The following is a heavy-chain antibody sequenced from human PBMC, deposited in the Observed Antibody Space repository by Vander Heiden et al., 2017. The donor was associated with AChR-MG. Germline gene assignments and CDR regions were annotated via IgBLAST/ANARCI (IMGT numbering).Heavy chain of an antibody. V-gene: IGHV1-3*01. CDR1: GYTFPEYP. CDR3: AREAYLVGAAHFEY. CDR2: INAGRGNT. D-gene: IGHD1-26*01. J-gene: IGHJ4*02. Sequence: QVQLVQSGAAVTKPGASGQVSCKASGYTFPEYPMQWVRQAPGQRLAWMGWINAGRGNTKYSQKFQGRVTITRDTSASTAYMELSSLRSEDTAVYYCAREAYLVGAAHFEYWGQGTLVTVSS.